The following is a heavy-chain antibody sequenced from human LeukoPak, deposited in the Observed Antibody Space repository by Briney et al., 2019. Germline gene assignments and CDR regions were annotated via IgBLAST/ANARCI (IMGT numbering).Heavy chain of an antibody. CDR2: IYYSGST. CDR1: GGSISSSSYY. Sequence: PSETLSLTCTVSGGSISSSSYYWGWIRQPPGKGLEWIGSIYYSGSTYYNPSLKSRVTISVDTSKNQFSLKLSSVTAADTAVYYCARAAYGDYDNSAFDIWGQGTMVTVSS. CDR3: ARAAYGDYDNSAFDI. J-gene: IGHJ3*02. D-gene: IGHD4-17*01. V-gene: IGHV4-39*07.